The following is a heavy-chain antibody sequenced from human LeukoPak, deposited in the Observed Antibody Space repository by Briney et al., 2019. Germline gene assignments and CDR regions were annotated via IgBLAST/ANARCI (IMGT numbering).Heavy chain of an antibody. Sequence: AGGSLRLSCAASGFTFSNYWMSWVRQAPGKGLEWVANIKQDGSEKYYVDSVKGRFTISRDNAKKSLYLQMNSLRAEDTAVYYCARLVSSIVAADSYDYWGQGTLVTVSS. V-gene: IGHV3-7*01. CDR1: GFTFSNYW. D-gene: IGHD6-13*01. J-gene: IGHJ4*02. CDR3: ARLVSSIVAADSYDY. CDR2: IKQDGSEK.